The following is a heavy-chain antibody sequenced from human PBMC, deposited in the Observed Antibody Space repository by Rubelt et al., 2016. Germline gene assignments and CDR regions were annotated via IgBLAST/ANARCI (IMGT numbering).Heavy chain of an antibody. J-gene: IGHJ6*02. CDR2: INTDGST. Sequence: RYWMHWVRQAPGKGLVWVSRINTDGSTSYADSVKGRFTISRDNGKNTLHLQMNSLRAEDTAVYYCARDMGQLVYYAMDVWGQGTTVTVSS. V-gene: IGHV3-74*01. CDR1: RYW. CDR3: ARDMGQLVYYAMDV. D-gene: IGHD6-13*01.